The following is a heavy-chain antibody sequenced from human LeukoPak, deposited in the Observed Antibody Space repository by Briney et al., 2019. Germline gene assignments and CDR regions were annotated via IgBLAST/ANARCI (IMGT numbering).Heavy chain of an antibody. Sequence: SETLSLTCAVSGGSISSGGYSWSWIRQPPGKGLEWIGYIYHSGSTYYNPSLKSRVTISVDRSKNQFSLKLSSVTAADTAVYYCARGYGDYGSWGQGTLITVSS. V-gene: IGHV4-30-2*01. CDR2: IYHSGST. CDR3: ARGYGDYGS. J-gene: IGHJ5*02. D-gene: IGHD4-17*01. CDR1: GGSISSGGYS.